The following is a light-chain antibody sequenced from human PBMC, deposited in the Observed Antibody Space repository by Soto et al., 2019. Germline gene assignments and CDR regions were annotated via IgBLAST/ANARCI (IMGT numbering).Light chain of an antibody. J-gene: IGLJ2*01. V-gene: IGLV1-44*01. CDR3: AALDDSLNGPV. CDR2: SNN. CDR1: SSNIGSNT. Sequence: QSVLTQPPSASGTPGQRVTISCSGSSSNIGSNTVNWYQQLPGTAPKLLIYSNNRRPSRVPDRFSGSKSGTSASLAISGLQSEDEADYYCAALDDSLNGPVFGGGTQRTVL.